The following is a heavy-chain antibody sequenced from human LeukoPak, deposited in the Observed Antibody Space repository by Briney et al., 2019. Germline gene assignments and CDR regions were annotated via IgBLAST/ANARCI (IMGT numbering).Heavy chain of an antibody. CDR2: IVVGSGNT. J-gene: IGHJ5*02. Sequence: GTSVKVSRKASGFTFTSSAVQWVRQARGQRLEWIGWIVVGSGNTNYAQKFQVRVTITRDMSTSTAYMELSSLRSEDTAVYYCAAEPRGSGTRWFDPWGQGTLVTVSS. CDR1: GFTFTSSA. V-gene: IGHV1-58*01. CDR3: AAEPRGSGTRWFDP. D-gene: IGHD3-10*01.